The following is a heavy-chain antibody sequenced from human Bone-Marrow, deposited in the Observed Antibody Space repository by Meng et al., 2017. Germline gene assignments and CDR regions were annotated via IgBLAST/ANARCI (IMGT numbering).Heavy chain of an antibody. J-gene: IGHJ4*02. Sequence: GESLKISCAASEFTFSNYAMHWVRQAPGKGLEWVAVVSSDGSSKDYADSVKGRFTISRDNSQNTLYLEMNSLRVEDTAVYYCAKKYYYDSSGYSLDYWGQGTLVTVSS. D-gene: IGHD3-22*01. V-gene: IGHV3-30*01. CDR3: AKKYYYDSSGYSLDY. CDR1: EFTFSNYA. CDR2: VSSDGSSK.